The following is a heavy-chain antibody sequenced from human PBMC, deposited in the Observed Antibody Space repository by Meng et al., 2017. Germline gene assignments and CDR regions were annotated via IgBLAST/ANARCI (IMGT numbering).Heavy chain of an antibody. Sequence: GQLVESGGAVVPPGRSLTLSCAASGFIFSNYEMQWVRQAPGKGLEWVACITKDGSRKYYLGSVRGRFTISRDNSKNTLYLEMNSLRSEDTALYYCARDFDYWGQGTLVTVSS. V-gene: IGHV3-30*16. CDR2: ITKDGSRK. CDR1: GFIFSNYE. CDR3: ARDFDY. J-gene: IGHJ4*02.